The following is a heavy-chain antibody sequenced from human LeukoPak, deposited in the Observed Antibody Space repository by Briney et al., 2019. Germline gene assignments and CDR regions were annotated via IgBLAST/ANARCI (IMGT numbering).Heavy chain of an antibody. CDR3: ARGDGYNFFDS. Sequence: QPGGSLRLSCAASGFSFSSYEMSWVRQAPGKGLEWVSVFYADGSTYYADSAKGRFTISRDNSKNTLYLQMNSLRAEDTAVYYCARGDGYNFFDSWGQGTLVTVSS. D-gene: IGHD5-24*01. V-gene: IGHV3-66*01. CDR2: FYADGST. CDR1: GFSFSSYE. J-gene: IGHJ4*02.